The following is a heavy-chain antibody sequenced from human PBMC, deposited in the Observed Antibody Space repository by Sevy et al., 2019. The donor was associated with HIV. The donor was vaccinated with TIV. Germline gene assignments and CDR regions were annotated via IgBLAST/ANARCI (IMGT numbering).Heavy chain of an antibody. V-gene: IGHV3-30*18. Sequence: GGSLRLSCAASGFTFRTYGMHWVRQAPGKGLEWVAVISHDGSNKYYADSVKGRLTITLDNSKNTRYLPMKSMSGEDTAVYYCAKDQQLVQYYFAYWGQGIVVTVSS. CDR3: AKDQQLVQYYFAY. CDR2: ISHDGSNK. D-gene: IGHD6-6*01. CDR1: GFTFRTYG. J-gene: IGHJ4*02.